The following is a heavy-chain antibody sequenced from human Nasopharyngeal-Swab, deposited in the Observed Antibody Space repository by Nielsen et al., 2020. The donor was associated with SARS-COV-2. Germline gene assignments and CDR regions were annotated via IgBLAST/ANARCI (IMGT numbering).Heavy chain of an antibody. CDR1: GGTFSNYV. CDR2: ITFYSGTT. Sequence: ASVKVSCKASGGTFSNYVISWVRQGPGQGLEGMGWITFYSGTTRYAQKFQGRVTLTKDTSTTSAYMELRSLRSDDTAVYYCASMGTTVTPGSDYWGQGTQVTVSS. J-gene: IGHJ4*02. D-gene: IGHD4-17*01. V-gene: IGHV1-18*04. CDR3: ASMGTTVTPGSDY.